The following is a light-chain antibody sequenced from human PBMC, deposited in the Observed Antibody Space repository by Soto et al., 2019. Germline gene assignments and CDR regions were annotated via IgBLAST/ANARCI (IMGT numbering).Light chain of an antibody. J-gene: IGLJ1*01. CDR3: QSFDSSLRVYV. CDR1: SSNFGAGYE. Sequence: QSVLTQPPSVSGAPGQRVTLSCTGSSSNFGAGYEVHWYKQLPGAAPTLVIFNNLNRPSGVPERFSGPTSGTSASLVISGLQAEDEAYYYCQSFDSSLRVYVFGSGTKLTVL. V-gene: IGLV1-40*01. CDR2: NNL.